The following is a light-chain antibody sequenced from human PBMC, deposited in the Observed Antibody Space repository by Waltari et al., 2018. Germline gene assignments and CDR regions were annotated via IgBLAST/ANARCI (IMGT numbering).Light chain of an antibody. CDR1: QDINNY. Sequence: DIQMTQTPSSLSASVGDRVTIFCQASQDINNYLNLYQQKPGKAPKLLIYDASNLEIGVPSRFSGGGSGTDFTFIITSLQPEDIATYYCQQFNASPRTFGQGTNVEIK. CDR2: DAS. V-gene: IGKV1-33*01. CDR3: QQFNASPRT. J-gene: IGKJ1*01.